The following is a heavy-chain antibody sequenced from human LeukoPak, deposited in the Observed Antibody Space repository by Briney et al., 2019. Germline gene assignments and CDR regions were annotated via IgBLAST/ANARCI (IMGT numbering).Heavy chain of an antibody. Sequence: KASETLSLXCTVSGDSISSSSYYWGWSRQAPDKGLEWIGSIYYSGNTYYNPSLKSRVTISVDTSKNQFSLKLNSVTAADTAVYYCARHFRSAVGPGGSGNWFDPWGQGTLVTVSS. CDR3: ARHFRSAVGPGGSGNWFDP. V-gene: IGHV4-39*01. CDR2: IYYSGNT. D-gene: IGHD3-16*01. J-gene: IGHJ5*02. CDR1: GDSISSSSYY.